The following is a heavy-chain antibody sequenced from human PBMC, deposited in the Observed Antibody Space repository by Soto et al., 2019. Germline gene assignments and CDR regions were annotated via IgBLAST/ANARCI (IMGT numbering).Heavy chain of an antibody. CDR2: MNPNSGDT. CDR3: ARAPRNWGFDF. Sequence: QVQLVQSGAEVKKPGASVKVSCKASGYTFTNYDINWVRQTTGQGLEWLGWMNPNSGDTGYAQKFQGRGTMTRNTAISTAYMELSSLTFEDTAIYSCARAPRNWGFDFWGQGTLVTVSS. V-gene: IGHV1-8*01. J-gene: IGHJ4*02. CDR1: GYTFTNYD. D-gene: IGHD3-16*01.